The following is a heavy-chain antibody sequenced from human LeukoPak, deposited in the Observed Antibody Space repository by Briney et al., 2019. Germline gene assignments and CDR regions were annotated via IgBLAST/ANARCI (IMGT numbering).Heavy chain of an antibody. CDR3: ARPKGRVVPTSLDP. CDR1: GFTFSDYY. D-gene: IGHD2-2*01. Sequence: GGSLRLSCAASGFTFSDYYMSWIRQAPGKGLEWVSYISSSGSTIYYADSVRGRFTISRDNAKNSLYLRMNSLRAEDTAVYYCARPKGRVVPTSLDPWGQGTLVTVSS. J-gene: IGHJ5*02. CDR2: ISSSGSTI. V-gene: IGHV3-11*01.